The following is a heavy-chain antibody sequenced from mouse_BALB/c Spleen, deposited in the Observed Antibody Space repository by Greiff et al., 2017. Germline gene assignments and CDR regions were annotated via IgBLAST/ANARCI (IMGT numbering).Heavy chain of an antibody. V-gene: IGHV2-6-7*01. J-gene: IGHJ3*01. CDR3: SSYYGIYWFAY. Sequence: QVQLKESGPGLVAPSQSLSITCTVSGFSLTGYGVNWVRQPPGKGLEWLGMIWGDGSTDYNSARKSRLIISKNNSKSQDFLKMNSMQTDDTARYYCSSYYGIYWFAYWGQGTLVTVSA. CDR2: IWGDGST. CDR1: GFSLTGYG. D-gene: IGHD2-1*01.